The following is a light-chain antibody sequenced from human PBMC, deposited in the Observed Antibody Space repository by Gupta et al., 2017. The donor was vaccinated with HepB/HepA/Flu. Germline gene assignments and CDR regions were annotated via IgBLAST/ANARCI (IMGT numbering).Light chain of an antibody. V-gene: IGLV2-14*03. J-gene: IGLJ2*01. CDR2: DVS. Sequence: QSALTQPASVSGSPRQSITISCTGTSSDVGGYNYVSWYQQHPGKAPKLMIYDVSNRTAVVASRFSGSKSGNTASLTISGLQAEDDADYYCSSYTSSSTVVFGGGTKLTVL. CDR1: SSDVGGYNY. CDR3: SSYTSSSTVV.